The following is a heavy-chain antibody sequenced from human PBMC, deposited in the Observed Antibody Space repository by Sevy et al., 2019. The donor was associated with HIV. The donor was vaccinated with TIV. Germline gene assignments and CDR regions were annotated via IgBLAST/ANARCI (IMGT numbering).Heavy chain of an antibody. D-gene: IGHD2-2*01. CDR3: ARDCSSTSCLWGMDV. V-gene: IGHV3-7*03. Sequence: GGSLRLSCVASGFTFRSYWMSWVRQAPGKGLEWVANIKLDGSEKYYVDSVKGRFTISRDNAKNSLYLQMNSLRAEDTAVYYCARDCSSTSCLWGMDVWGQGTMVTVSS. J-gene: IGHJ6*02. CDR1: GFTFRSYW. CDR2: IKLDGSEK.